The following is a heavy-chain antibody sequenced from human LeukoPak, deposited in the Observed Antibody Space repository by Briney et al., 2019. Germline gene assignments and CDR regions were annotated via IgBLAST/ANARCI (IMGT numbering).Heavy chain of an antibody. CDR3: ARAIFKGSGSGSYLFDY. CDR2: IYYSGST. CDR1: GGSISSYY. V-gene: IGHV4-59*01. J-gene: IGHJ4*02. D-gene: IGHD3-10*01. Sequence: PSETLSLTCTVSGGSISSYYWSWIRQPPGKGLEWIGYIYYSGSTNYNPSLKSRVTISVDTSKNQFSLKLSSVTAADTAVYYCARAIFKGSGSGSYLFDYWGQGTLVTVSS.